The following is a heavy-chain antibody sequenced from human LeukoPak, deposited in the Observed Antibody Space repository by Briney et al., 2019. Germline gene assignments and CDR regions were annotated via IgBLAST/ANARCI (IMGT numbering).Heavy chain of an antibody. CDR2: IYYSGST. CDR1: GGSISSGGYY. J-gene: IGHJ6*02. CDR3: ARAPRPANDYGXYYYYYGMDV. D-gene: IGHD4-17*01. V-gene: IGHV4-31*03. Sequence: SETLSLTCTVSGGSISSGGYYWSWIRQHPGKGLEWIGYIYYSGSTYYNPSLKSRVTISVDTSKNQFSLKLSSVTAADTAVYYCARAPRPANDYGXYYYYYGMDVWGQGTTVT.